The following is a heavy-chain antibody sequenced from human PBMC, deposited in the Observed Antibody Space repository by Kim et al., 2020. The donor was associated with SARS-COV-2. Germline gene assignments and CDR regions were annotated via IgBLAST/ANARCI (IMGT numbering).Heavy chain of an antibody. V-gene: IGHV3-30*04. D-gene: IGHD2-2*01. Sequence: GGSLRLSCAASGFTFSSYAMHWVRQAPGKGLEWVAVISYDGSNKYYADSVKGRFTISRDNSKNTLYLQMNSLRAEDTAVYYCARAMIVVVPAAISYYFDYWGQGTLVTVSS. J-gene: IGHJ4*02. CDR3: ARAMIVVVPAAISYYFDY. CDR2: ISYDGSNK. CDR1: GFTFSSYA.